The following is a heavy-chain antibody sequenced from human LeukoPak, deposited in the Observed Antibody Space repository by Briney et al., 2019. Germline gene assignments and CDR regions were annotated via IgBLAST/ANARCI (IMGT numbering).Heavy chain of an antibody. CDR2: IYYSGST. Sequence: SQTLSLTCTVSGGSISSGGYYWSWICQHPGKGLEWIGYIYYSGSTYYNPSLKSRVTISVDTSKNQFSLKLSSVTAADTAVYYCARVASGVGYNWFDPRGQGTLVTVSS. CDR3: ARVASGVGYNWFDP. CDR1: GGSISSGGYY. V-gene: IGHV4-31*02. D-gene: IGHD2-15*01. J-gene: IGHJ5*02.